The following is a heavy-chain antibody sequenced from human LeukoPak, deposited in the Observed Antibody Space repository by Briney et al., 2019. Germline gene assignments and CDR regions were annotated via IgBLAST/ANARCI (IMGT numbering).Heavy chain of an antibody. Sequence: ASVKVSCKAFEYTFSNYYMHWVRQAPGQGLEWMGIINPNGGSASYAQKFQGRVTMTRDMSTRTLYMELSSLRSEDTAFYYCARVGDYSPRGWFDPWGQGTLVTVSS. CDR2: INPNGGSA. D-gene: IGHD4-11*01. J-gene: IGHJ5*02. CDR3: ARVGDYSPRGWFDP. CDR1: EYTFSNYY. V-gene: IGHV1-46*01.